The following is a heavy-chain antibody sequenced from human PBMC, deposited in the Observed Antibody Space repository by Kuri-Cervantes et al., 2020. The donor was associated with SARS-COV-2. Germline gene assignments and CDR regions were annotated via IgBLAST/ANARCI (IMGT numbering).Heavy chain of an antibody. CDR2: IYPGDSDT. Sequence: KVSCKGSGYSFTSYWIGWVRQMPGKGLEWMGIIYPGDSDTRYSPSFQGQVTISADKSISTAYLQWSSLKASDTAMYYCARGGVSYDSSGYYQRPDYWVQGSLVTSPQ. CDR3: ARGGVSYDSSGYYQRPDY. J-gene: IGHJ4*02. V-gene: IGHV5-51*01. CDR1: GYSFTSYW. D-gene: IGHD3-22*01.